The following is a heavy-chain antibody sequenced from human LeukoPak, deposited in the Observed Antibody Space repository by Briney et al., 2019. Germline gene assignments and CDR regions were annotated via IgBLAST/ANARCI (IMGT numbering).Heavy chain of an antibody. J-gene: IGHJ4*02. CDR1: GFTFSSYW. CDR3: TMDLTGPFDD. Sequence: PGVSLRLSCAASGFTFSSYWMPWVRQVPGRGLVWVSRINTDGSTTSYADSVKGRSTIFRDNAQNTLYLQMNSLRVEDTGVYYCTMDLTGPFDDWGQGTLVTVSS. V-gene: IGHV3-74*01. CDR2: INTDGSTT. D-gene: IGHD3-9*01.